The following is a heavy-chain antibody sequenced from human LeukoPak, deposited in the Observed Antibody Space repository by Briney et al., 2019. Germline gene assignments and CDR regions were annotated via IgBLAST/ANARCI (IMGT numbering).Heavy chain of an antibody. CDR3: TRGLRGGWFDP. V-gene: IGHV4-4*02. J-gene: IGHJ5*02. Sequence: SGTLSLTCAVSGGSISSSNWWSWVRQPPGKGLEWIGEIYHSGSTNYNPSLKSRVTISVDTSKNQFSLKLRSVTAADTAVYYCTRGLRGGWFDPWGQGTLATVSS. CDR2: IYHSGST. CDR1: GGSISSSNW.